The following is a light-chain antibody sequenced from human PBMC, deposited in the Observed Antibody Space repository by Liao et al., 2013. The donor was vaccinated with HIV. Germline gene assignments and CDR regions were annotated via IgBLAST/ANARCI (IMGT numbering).Light chain of an antibody. CDR3: QAWDRSADVV. J-gene: IGLJ2*01. CDR2: QDT. CDR1: KLGNKY. V-gene: IGLV3-1*01. Sequence: SYELTQPPSVSVSPGQTASITCSGDKLGNKYACWYQQKPGQSPVLVVYQDTKRPSGIPDRFSGSNSGNTATLTISGTQAMDEADYFCQAWDRSADVVFGGGTKLTVL.